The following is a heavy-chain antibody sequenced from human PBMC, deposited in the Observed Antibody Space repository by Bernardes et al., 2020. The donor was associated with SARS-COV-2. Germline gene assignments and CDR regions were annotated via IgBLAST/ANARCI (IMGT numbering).Heavy chain of an antibody. D-gene: IGHD3-22*01. Sequence: ASVKASCKASGYTFPTYFMHWVRQAPGQGLEWVGIINPTGDLTAYAQNFQDRVTMTRDTSTSTVYLELSSLRSDDTAVYYCVRGRAVVVTDDYFDYWGQGTLVTVSS. CDR2: INPTGDLT. J-gene: IGHJ4*02. V-gene: IGHV1-46*01. CDR3: VRGRAVVVTDDYFDY. CDR1: GYTFPTYF.